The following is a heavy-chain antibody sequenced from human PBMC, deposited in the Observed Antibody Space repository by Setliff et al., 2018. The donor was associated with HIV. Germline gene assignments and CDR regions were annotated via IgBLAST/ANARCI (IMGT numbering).Heavy chain of an antibody. D-gene: IGHD6-13*01. CDR2: MSYTGTT. CDR3: ARGEQQLVRNAFDI. CDR1: GGSISSSSYY. J-gene: IGHJ3*02. V-gene: IGHV4-39*07. Sequence: PSETLSLTCSVSGGSISSSSYYWGWIRQPPGKGLDWIGSMSYTGTTYDNPSLKSRVTISVDTSKNQFSLKLSSVTAADTAVYYCARGEQQLVRNAFDIWGQGTMVTVSS.